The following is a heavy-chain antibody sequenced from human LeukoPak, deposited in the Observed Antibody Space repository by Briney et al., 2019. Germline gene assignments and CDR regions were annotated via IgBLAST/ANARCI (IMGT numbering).Heavy chain of an antibody. D-gene: IGHD2-2*01. CDR2: IYYSGST. CDR3: ARDWRYCSSTSCSTDYYYYYMDV. Sequence: SETLSLTCTVSGGSISSYYWSWIRQPPGKGLEWIGYIYYSGSTNYNPSLKSRVTISVDTSKNQFSLKLSSVTAADTAVYYCARDWRYCSSTSCSTDYYYYYMDVWGKGTTVTVSS. V-gene: IGHV4-59*12. CDR1: GGSISSYY. J-gene: IGHJ6*03.